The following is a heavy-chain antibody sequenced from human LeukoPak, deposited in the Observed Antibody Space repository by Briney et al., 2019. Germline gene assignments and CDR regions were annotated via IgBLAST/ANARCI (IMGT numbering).Heavy chain of an antibody. V-gene: IGHV5-51*01. CDR3: ARAHHDSSGYAFDY. CDR2: IYPGDADT. CDR1: GYSFTSYW. J-gene: IGHJ4*02. D-gene: IGHD3-22*01. Sequence: GESLKISCKGSGYSFTSYWIGWVRQMPGKGLEWMRIIYPGDADTRYSPSFHGQVSISADKSISTAYLQWSSLKASDTAMYYCARAHHDSSGYAFDYWGQGTLVTVSS.